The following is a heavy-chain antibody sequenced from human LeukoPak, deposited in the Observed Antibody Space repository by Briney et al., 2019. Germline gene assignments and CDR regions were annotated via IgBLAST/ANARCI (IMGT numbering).Heavy chain of an antibody. J-gene: IGHJ3*02. CDR3: AKATMIVVVIDAFDI. CDR1: GFTFSSYG. V-gene: IGHV3-33*06. D-gene: IGHD3-22*01. Sequence: GGSLRLSCAAPGFTFSSYGMHWVRQAPGKGLEWVAVIWYDGSNKYYADSVKGRFTISRDNSKNTLYLQMNSLRAEDTAVYYCAKATMIVVVIDAFDIWGQGTMVTVSS. CDR2: IWYDGSNK.